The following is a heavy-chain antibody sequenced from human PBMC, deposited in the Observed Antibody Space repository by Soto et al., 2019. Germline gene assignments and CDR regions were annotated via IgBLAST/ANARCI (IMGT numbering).Heavy chain of an antibody. CDR2: IKGEADGGTT. V-gene: IGHV3-15*01. Sequence: PGGSLRLSCAASGFTFSNAWMSWVRQAPGKGLEWVGRIKGEADGGTTDYAAPVKGRITISRDHSKDTLYLHMNSLKTEDTAVYYCTTGLSNDYYNFDYWGQGTLVTVSS. D-gene: IGHD3-10*01. CDR1: GFTFSNAW. CDR3: TTGLSNDYYNFDY. J-gene: IGHJ4*02.